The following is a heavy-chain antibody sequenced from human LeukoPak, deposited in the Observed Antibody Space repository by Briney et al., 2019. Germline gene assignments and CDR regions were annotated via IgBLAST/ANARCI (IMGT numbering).Heavy chain of an antibody. D-gene: IGHD3-22*01. CDR3: ARGMYYYDSSGYFWFDP. CDR1: GGSISSYY. V-gene: IGHV4-59*01. J-gene: IGHJ5*02. CDR2: IYYSGST. Sequence: PSETLSLTCTVSGGSISSYYWSWIRQPPGKGLEWIGYIYYSGSTNYNPSLKSRLTISVDTSKNQFSLKLSSVTAADTAVYYCARGMYYYDSSGYFWFDPWGQGTLVTVSS.